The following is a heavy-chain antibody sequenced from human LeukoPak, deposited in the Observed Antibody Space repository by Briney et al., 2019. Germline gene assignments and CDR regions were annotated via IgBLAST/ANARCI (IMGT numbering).Heavy chain of an antibody. CDR2: ISGSGGST. V-gene: IGHV3-23*01. Sequence: GGSLRLSCAASGFTFSSYAMSWVRQAPGKGLEWVSSISGSGGSTYYADSVKGRFTISRDNSKNMLCLQMNSLRAEDTAVYYCARDRLGYCSGGTCYSYYFDFWGQGTLVTVSS. J-gene: IGHJ4*02. CDR3: ARDRLGYCSGGTCYSYYFDF. CDR1: GFTFSSYA. D-gene: IGHD2-15*01.